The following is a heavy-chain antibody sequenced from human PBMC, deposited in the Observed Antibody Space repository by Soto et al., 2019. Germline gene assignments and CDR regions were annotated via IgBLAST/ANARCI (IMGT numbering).Heavy chain of an antibody. CDR2: IFYTGIT. CDR1: GGSISSYY. Sequence: SETLSLTCTVSGGSISSYYWSWIRQTPGKGLEWFGHIFYTGITKYNSSLRSRVTISLDTSKTQFSLTLKSVTAADTAVYYCARRGFGLFYYGTSGSPDFYYDHMDVWGQGTTVT. V-gene: IGHV4-59*08. D-gene: IGHD3-22*01. CDR3: ARRGFGLFYYGTSGSPDFYYDHMDV. J-gene: IGHJ6*03.